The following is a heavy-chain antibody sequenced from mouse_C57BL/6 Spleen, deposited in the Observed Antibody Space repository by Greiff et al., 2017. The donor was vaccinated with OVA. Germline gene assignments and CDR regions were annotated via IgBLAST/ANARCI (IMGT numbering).Heavy chain of an antibody. CDR2: IYPGDGDT. V-gene: IGHV1-82*01. Sequence: VQLQQSGPELVKPGASVKISCKASGYAFSSSWMNWVKQRPGKGLEWIGRIYPGDGDTNYNGKFKGKATLTADKSSSTAYMQLSSLTSEDSAVYFCAREETAQATYYFDYWGQGTTLTVSS. D-gene: IGHD3-2*02. J-gene: IGHJ2*01. CDR3: AREETAQATYYFDY. CDR1: GYAFSSSW.